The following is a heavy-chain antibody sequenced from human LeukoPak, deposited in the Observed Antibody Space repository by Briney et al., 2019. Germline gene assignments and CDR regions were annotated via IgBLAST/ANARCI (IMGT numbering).Heavy chain of an antibody. CDR1: GGSVSSYY. V-gene: IGHV4-4*07. D-gene: IGHD4-11*01. Sequence: SETLSLTCTVSGGSVSSYYWSWIRQPAGKGLEWIGRIYTSGSTNYNPSLKSRVTMSVDTSKNQFSLKLTSVTAADTAVYYCARAGYSGLRTFFDLWGRGTLVTVSS. J-gene: IGHJ2*01. CDR2: IYTSGST. CDR3: ARAGYSGLRTFFDL.